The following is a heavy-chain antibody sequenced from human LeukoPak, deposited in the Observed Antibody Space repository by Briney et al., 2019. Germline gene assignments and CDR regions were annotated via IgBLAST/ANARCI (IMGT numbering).Heavy chain of an antibody. CDR3: ARVVSGGDHPFDY. Sequence: PSETLSLTCTVSGGSISSGGYYWSWIRQHPGKGLEWIGYIYYSGSTYYNPSLKSRVTISVDTSKNQFSLKLSSVTAADTAVYYCARVVSGGDHPFDYWGQGTLVTVSS. CDR2: IYYSGST. D-gene: IGHD2-21*02. J-gene: IGHJ4*02. CDR1: GGSISSGGYY. V-gene: IGHV4-31*03.